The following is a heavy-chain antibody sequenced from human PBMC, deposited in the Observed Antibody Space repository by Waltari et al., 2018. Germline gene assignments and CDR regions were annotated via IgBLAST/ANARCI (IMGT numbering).Heavy chain of an antibody. J-gene: IGHJ4*02. CDR3: ARDGPLQIQSWYSFDY. Sequence: QGQLVASGGGVVRPGRSLILSCEASGFTFSYHDLNWVRQAPVKGLEWVAGISYDGSDEYYADSVRGRFTISRDDSKDTVNLQMNSLRPEDTAVYYCARDGPLQIQSWYSFDYWGQGTLVTVSS. CDR1: GFTFSYHD. V-gene: IGHV3-30*07. D-gene: IGHD5-18*01. CDR2: ISYDGSDE.